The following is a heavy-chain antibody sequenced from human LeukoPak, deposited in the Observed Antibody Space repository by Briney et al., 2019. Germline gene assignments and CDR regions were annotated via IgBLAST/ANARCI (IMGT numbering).Heavy chain of an antibody. CDR1: GGSFSGYY. J-gene: IGHJ4*02. V-gene: IGHV4-34*01. Sequence: SETLSLTCAVYGGSFSGYYWSWIRQPPGKGLEWIGEINHSGSTNYNPSLKSRVTISVDTSKNQFSLKLSSVTAADTAVYYCARDLTTVYWGQGTLVTVSS. CDR3: ARDLTTVY. D-gene: IGHD4-17*01. CDR2: INHSGST.